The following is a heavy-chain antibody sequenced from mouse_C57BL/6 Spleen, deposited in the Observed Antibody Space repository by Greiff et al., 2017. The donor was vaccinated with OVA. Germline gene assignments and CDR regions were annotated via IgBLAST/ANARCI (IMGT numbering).Heavy chain of an antibody. D-gene: IGHD2-4*01. Sequence: DVKLVESGGDLVKPGGSLKLSCAASGFTFSSYGMSWVRQTPDKRLEWVATISSGGSYTYYPDSVKGRFTISRDNAKNTLYLQMSSLKSEDTAMYYCARLDYSGYWGQGTTLTVSS. CDR3: ARLDYSGY. V-gene: IGHV5-6*02. CDR2: ISSGGSYT. CDR1: GFTFSSYG. J-gene: IGHJ2*01.